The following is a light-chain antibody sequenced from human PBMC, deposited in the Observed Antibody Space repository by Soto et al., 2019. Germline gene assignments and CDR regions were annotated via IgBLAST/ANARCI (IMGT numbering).Light chain of an antibody. Sequence: QAVLTQPASVSGSPGQSITISCTGSSSDVGGSNYVSWYQQHPGKVPKLLIHDVSNRPSEISYRFSASKSGDTASLTISGLQAEDEGDYYCSSYTSSNTLLFGGGTKLTVL. V-gene: IGLV2-14*03. CDR2: DVS. CDR3: SSYTSSNTLL. CDR1: SSDVGGSNY. J-gene: IGLJ2*01.